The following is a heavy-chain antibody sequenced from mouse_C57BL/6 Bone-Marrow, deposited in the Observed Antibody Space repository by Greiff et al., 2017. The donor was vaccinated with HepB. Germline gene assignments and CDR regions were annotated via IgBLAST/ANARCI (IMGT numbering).Heavy chain of an antibody. CDR3: ARGREWTFYYAMDY. J-gene: IGHJ4*01. CDR1: GYTFRSYG. CDR2: IYPRSGNT. Sequence: QVQLQQSGAELARPGASVKLSCKASGYTFRSYGISWVKQRPGQGLEWIGEIYPRSGNTYYNETFKGKATLTADKSSSTAYMELSSLTSEDSAIYFCARGREWTFYYAMDYWGQGTSVTVSS. V-gene: IGHV1-81*01.